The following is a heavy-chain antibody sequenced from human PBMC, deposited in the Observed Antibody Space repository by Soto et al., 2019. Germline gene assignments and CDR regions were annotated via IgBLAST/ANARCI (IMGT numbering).Heavy chain of an antibody. CDR3: ARVGGYGMDV. V-gene: IGHV4-38-2*01. J-gene: IGHJ6*02. CDR2: IYHSGST. Sequence: PSETLSLTCAVSGYSISSGYYWCWIRQPPGKGLEWIGSIYHSGSTYNNPSLKSRVTISVDTSKNQFSLKLSSVTAADTAVYYCARVGGYGMDVWGQGTTVTVSS. CDR1: GYSISSGYY. D-gene: IGHD3-10*01.